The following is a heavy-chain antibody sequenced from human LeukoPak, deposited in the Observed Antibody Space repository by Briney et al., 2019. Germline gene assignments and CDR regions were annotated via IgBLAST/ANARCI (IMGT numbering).Heavy chain of an antibody. CDR1: GASITSYY. D-gene: IGHD2-2*01. J-gene: IGHJ5*02. Sequence: PSETLSLTCTVSGASITSYYWSWIRQPPGKGLEWIGYIYYSGSTNYNPSLKSRVTISVDTSKNQFSLKLSSVTAADTAVYYCARDLLGRYCSSTSCHNWFDPWGQGTLVTVSS. V-gene: IGHV4-59*01. CDR2: IYYSGST. CDR3: ARDLLGRYCSSTSCHNWFDP.